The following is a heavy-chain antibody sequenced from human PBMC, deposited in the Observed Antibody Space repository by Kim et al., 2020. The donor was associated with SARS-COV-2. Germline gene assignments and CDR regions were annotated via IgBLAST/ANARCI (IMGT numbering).Heavy chain of an antibody. D-gene: IGHD2-2*02. CDR3: ARLTVVPAAIDYYYGMDV. CDR2: IDPSDSYT. Sequence: GESLKISCKGSGYSFTSYWISWVRQMPGKGLEWMGRIDPSDSYTNYSPSFQGHVTISADKSISTAYLQWSSLKASDTAMYYCARLTVVPAAIDYYYGMDVWGQGTTVTVSS. J-gene: IGHJ6*02. CDR1: GYSFTSYW. V-gene: IGHV5-10-1*01.